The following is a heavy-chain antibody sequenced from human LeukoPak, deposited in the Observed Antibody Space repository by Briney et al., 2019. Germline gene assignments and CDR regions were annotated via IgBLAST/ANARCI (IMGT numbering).Heavy chain of an antibody. J-gene: IGHJ3*02. CDR2: ISDSRSHI. D-gene: IGHD1-26*01. V-gene: IGHV3-48*01. Sequence: GGSLRLSCTASGFTLSAYVMNWVRQAPREGLGVGSYISDSRSHIYYAGSVRGRFTISRDNAKNSLYLQLTSLRVEDTAVYSCARGSGRYARNDAFDIWGQGTMVTVSS. CDR1: GFTLSAYV. CDR3: ARGSGRYARNDAFDI.